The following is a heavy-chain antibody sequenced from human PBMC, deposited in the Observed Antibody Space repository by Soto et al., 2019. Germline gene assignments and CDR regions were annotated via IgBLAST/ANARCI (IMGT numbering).Heavy chain of an antibody. D-gene: IGHD5-18*01. V-gene: IGHV3-23*01. CDR2: ISGSGGTT. CDR1: GFTFSSYA. CDR3: AKPPRGYSYGYWYYFDY. J-gene: IGHJ4*02. Sequence: EVQLLESGGGLVQPGGSLRLSCVASGFTFSSYAMSWVRQAPGKGLEWVSSISGSGGTTYYADSVKGRFTISRDNSKNTLYLQMNSLRAEDTAVYYCAKPPRGYSYGYWYYFDYWGQGTLVTVSS.